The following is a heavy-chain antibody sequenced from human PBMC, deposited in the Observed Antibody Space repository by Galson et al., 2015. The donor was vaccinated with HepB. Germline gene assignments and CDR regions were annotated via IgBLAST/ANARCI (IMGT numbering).Heavy chain of an antibody. V-gene: IGHV3-15*01. Sequence: SLSLSCAASGFTFSNARMSWVRQAPGKGLEWVGRIKSKTDGGTTDYAAPVKGRFTISRDDSKNTLYLQMNSLKTEDTAVYYCTTARRVATGPDYWGQGTLVTVSS. CDR2: IKSKTDGGTT. D-gene: IGHD5-12*01. CDR3: TTARRVATGPDY. J-gene: IGHJ4*02. CDR1: GFTFSNAR.